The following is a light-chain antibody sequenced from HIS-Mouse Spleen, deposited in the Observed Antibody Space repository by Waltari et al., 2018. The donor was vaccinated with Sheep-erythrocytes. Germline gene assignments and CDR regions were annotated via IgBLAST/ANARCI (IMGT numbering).Light chain of an antibody. J-gene: IGLJ2*01. CDR3: CSYAGSYTVV. CDR1: STDSGGYQY. CDR2: DFS. Sequence: QSALTQPPSVSASPGQSVPISCTGTSTDSGGYQYVPWYQQPPGKAPKLMIYDFSKRPSGVPDRFSCSKSGNTASLTISGLQAEDEADYYCCSYAGSYTVVFGGGTKLTVL. V-gene: IGLV2-11*01.